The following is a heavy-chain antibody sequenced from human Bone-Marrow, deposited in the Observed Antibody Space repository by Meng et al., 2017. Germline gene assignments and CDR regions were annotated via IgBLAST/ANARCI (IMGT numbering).Heavy chain of an antibody. D-gene: IGHD2-15*01. CDR2: ISYDGSNK. J-gene: IGHJ6*02. Sequence: GGSLRLSCAASGFTFSRYAMHWVRQAPGKGLEWVAVISYDGSNKYYADSVKGRLTISRDDSKNTLYLQMNSLRAEDTAVYYCARASRYCTGGSCYPSYSMDVWGQGTTGTVSS. CDR3: ARASRYCTGGSCYPSYSMDV. CDR1: GFTFSRYA. V-gene: IGHV3-30*01.